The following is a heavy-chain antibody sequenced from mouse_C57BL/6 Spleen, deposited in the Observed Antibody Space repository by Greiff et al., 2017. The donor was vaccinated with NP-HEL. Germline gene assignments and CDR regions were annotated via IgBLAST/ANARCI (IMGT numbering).Heavy chain of an antibody. CDR3: ARSDDHVY. D-gene: IGHD2-4*01. Sequence: QVQLQQPGAELVMPGASVKLSCKASGYTFTSYWMHWVKQRPGQGLEWIGEIDPSDSYTNYNQKFKGKSTLTVDKSSSTAYMQLSSLTSEDSAVYYCARSDDHVYWGQGTTLTVSS. J-gene: IGHJ2*01. CDR2: IDPSDSYT. V-gene: IGHV1-69*01. CDR1: GYTFTSYW.